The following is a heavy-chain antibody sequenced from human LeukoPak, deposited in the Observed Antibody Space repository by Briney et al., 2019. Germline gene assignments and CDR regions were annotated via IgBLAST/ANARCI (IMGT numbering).Heavy chain of an antibody. CDR3: ARDRDSSGWYLPSFDI. CDR1: GGSISSYY. Sequence: SETLSLTCTVSGGSISSYYWSWIRQPPGKGLEWIGYIYYSGSTNYNPSLKSRVTISVDTSKNQFSLKLSSVTAADTAVYYCARDRDSSGWYLPSFDIWGLGTMVTVSS. D-gene: IGHD6-19*01. J-gene: IGHJ3*02. V-gene: IGHV4-59*01. CDR2: IYYSGST.